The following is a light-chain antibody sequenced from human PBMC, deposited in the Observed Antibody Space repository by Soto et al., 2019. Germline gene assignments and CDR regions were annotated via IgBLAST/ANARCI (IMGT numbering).Light chain of an antibody. V-gene: IGKV1-5*01. CDR1: QSISSW. Sequence: DIQMTQSPSTLSASVGDRVTITCRASQSISSWFAWYQQKPGKAPKLLIYDASSLESGVPSRFSGSGSGTEFTLTISSLQPDDFATDYCQQYKSYPGTFGQGTKVEIK. J-gene: IGKJ1*01. CDR3: QQYKSYPGT. CDR2: DAS.